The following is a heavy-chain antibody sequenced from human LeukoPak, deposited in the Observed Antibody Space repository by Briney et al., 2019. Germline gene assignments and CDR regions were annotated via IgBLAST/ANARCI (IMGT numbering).Heavy chain of an antibody. J-gene: IGHJ4*02. CDR3: AGDLFSAARHY. CDR2: ISSSSSYI. V-gene: IGHV3-21*01. D-gene: IGHD6-6*01. CDR1: GFTFSSYS. Sequence: GGSLRLSCAASGFTFSSYSMNWVRQAPGKGLEWVSSISSSSSYIYYADSVKGRFTISRDNAKNSLYLQMNSLRAEDTAVYYCAGDLFSAARHYWGQGTLVTVSS.